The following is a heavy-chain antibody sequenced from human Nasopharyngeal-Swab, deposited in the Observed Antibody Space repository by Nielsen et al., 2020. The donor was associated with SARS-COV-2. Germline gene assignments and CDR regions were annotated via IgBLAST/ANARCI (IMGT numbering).Heavy chain of an antibody. D-gene: IGHD3-9*01. V-gene: IGHV1-18*01. CDR2: IGASNGNT. Sequence: VGQAHGQGLEGMGWIGASNGNTDYAQKLQDRVTMTTDTSTSTAYMELRSLRSDDTAVYYCARGSLTGYTRYYYYGLDVWGQGTTVTVSS. J-gene: IGHJ6*02. CDR3: ARGSLTGYTRYYYYGLDV.